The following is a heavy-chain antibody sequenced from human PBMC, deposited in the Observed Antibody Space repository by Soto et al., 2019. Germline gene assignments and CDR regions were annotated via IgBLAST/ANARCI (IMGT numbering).Heavy chain of an antibody. CDR2: ISGSGGST. V-gene: IGHV3-23*01. J-gene: IGHJ6*02. Sequence: GGSLRLSCAASGFTFSSYAMSWVRQAPGKGLEWVSAISGSGGSTYYADSVKGRFTISRDNSKNTLYLQMNSLRAEDTAVYYCAKDHGSYYYDSSGYYYYYYYYGMDVWGQGTTVTVSS. D-gene: IGHD3-22*01. CDR1: GFTFSSYA. CDR3: AKDHGSYYYDSSGYYYYYYYYGMDV.